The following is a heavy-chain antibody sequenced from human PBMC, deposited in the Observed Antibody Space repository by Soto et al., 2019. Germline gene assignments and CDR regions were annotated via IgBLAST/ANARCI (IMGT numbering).Heavy chain of an antibody. CDR3: ARGPNRTRVVVVAGRGTFDY. V-gene: IGHV4-34*01. J-gene: IGHJ4*02. Sequence: SETLSLTCAVYGGSFSGYYWSWIRQPPGKGLEWIGEINPSGSTNYNPSLKSRVTISVDTSKNQFSLKLSSVTAADTAVYYCARGPNRTRVVVVAGRGTFDYWGQGTLVTVSS. CDR2: INPSGST. CDR1: GGSFSGYY. D-gene: IGHD2-15*01.